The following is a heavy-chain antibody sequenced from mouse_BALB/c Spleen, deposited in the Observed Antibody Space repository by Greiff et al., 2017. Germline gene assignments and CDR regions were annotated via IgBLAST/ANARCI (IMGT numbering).Heavy chain of an antibody. Sequence: EVQLQESGTVLARPGASVKMSCKASGYTFTSYWMHWVKQRPGQGLEWIGAIYPGNSDTSYNQKFKGKAKLTAVTSTSTAYMELSSLTNEDSAVYYCTIYDGYFWFAYWGQGTLVTVSA. CDR1: GYTFTSYW. D-gene: IGHD2-3*01. V-gene: IGHV1-5*01. CDR3: TIYDGYFWFAY. J-gene: IGHJ3*01. CDR2: IYPGNSDT.